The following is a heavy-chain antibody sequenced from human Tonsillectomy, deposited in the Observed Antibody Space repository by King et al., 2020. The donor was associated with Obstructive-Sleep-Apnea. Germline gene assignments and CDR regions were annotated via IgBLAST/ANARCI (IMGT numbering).Heavy chain of an antibody. J-gene: IGHJ5*02. CDR2: ISYDGSNK. V-gene: IGHV3-30-3*01. CDR3: SRDGPVVVPAAMPGFNWFDP. D-gene: IGHD2-2*01. CDR1: GFTFSTYA. Sequence: VQLVESGGGVVQPGRSLRLSCAASGFTFSTYAMDWVRQAPGKGREGVAGISYDGSNKYYADSVKGRFTIPRDNSKNTLYLQMDSLGAEGTAVYYCSRDGPVVVPAAMPGFNWFDPWGQGTLVIVSS.